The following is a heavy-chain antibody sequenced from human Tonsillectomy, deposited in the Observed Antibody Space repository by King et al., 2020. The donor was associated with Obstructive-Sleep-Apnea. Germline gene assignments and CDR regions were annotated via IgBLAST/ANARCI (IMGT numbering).Heavy chain of an antibody. D-gene: IGHD3-10*01. Sequence: VQLVESGGDLVQPGGSLRLSCSASGFPVSSNYMSWVRQAPGKGLEWVSVIYSGGNTYYADSVKGRFTISRDNSQNTLYLQMNSLRAEDTAVYYCAGGIITISKGGYYFDYWGQGTLVTVSS. CDR3: AGGIITISKGGYYFDY. CDR2: IYSGGNT. V-gene: IGHV3-66*01. J-gene: IGHJ4*02. CDR1: GFPVSSNY.